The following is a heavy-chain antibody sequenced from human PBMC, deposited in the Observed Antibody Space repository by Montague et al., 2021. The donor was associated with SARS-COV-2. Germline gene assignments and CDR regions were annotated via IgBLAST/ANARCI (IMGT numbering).Heavy chain of an antibody. J-gene: IGHJ6*02. CDR1: GFTVSSNH. Sequence: SLRLSCAASGFTVSSNHMSWVRQAPGKGLEWVSVIYSGGSTYYADSVKGRFTISRHNSKNTLYLQMNSLRAEDTAVYYCARDRRMRDISGYYCGMDVWGQGTTVTVSS. V-gene: IGHV3-53*04. D-gene: IGHD2-15*01. CDR3: ARDRRMRDISGYYCGMDV. CDR2: IYSGGST.